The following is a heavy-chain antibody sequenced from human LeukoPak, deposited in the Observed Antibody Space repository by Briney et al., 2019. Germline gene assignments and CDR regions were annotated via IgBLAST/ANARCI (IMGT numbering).Heavy chain of an antibody. CDR3: VRGLYNSKY. CDR2: IKEDESEK. V-gene: IGHV3-7*01. D-gene: IGHD1-20*01. Sequence: GGSLRLSCAASGFTFISYWMSWVRQAPGKGLECVANIKEDESEKYYVDSVKGRFTISRDNAKNSLYLQMNSLRAEDTAVYYCVRGLYNSKYWGQGTLVTVSS. CDR1: GFTFISYW. J-gene: IGHJ4*02.